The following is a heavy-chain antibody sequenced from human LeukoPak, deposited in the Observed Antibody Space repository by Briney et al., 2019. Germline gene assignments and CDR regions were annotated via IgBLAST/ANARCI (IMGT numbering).Heavy chain of an antibody. CDR3: ARDIGY. Sequence: GGSLRLSCAASGFTFSSYAMSWVRQAPGKGLEWVSAISASGGSTYYADSVKGRFTVSRGNSKNTLYLQMNSLRSDDTAVYYCARDIGYWGQGTLVTVSS. D-gene: IGHD1-26*01. J-gene: IGHJ4*02. CDR1: GFTFSSYA. CDR2: ISASGGST. V-gene: IGHV3-23*01.